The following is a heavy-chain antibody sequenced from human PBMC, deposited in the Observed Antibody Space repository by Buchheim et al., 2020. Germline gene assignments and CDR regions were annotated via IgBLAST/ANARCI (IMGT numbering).Heavy chain of an antibody. CDR3: ASFPVTTKRFDL. Sequence: QVEVLESGPGLVKPSETLSLTCTVSGGSISSDYWNWIRQPPGKGLEWIGNIYYTGSTNYNPSLKSRVTISMDTSKNQFSLKVTSVTAADTALYFCASFPVTTKRFDLWGQGAL. D-gene: IGHD4-17*01. V-gene: IGHV4-59*08. J-gene: IGHJ4*02. CDR1: GGSISSDY. CDR2: IYYTGST.